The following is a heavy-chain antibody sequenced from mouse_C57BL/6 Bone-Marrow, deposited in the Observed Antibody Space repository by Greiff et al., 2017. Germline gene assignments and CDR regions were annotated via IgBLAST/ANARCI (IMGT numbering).Heavy chain of an antibody. J-gene: IGHJ1*03. Sequence: EVKLEESGGGLVQPKGSLKLSCAASGFSFNTYAMNWVRQAPGKGLEWVARIRSKSNNYATYYADSVKDRFTISRDDSESMLYLQMNNLKTEDTSMYYCVRHYPGPCFDVWGTGTTVTVSS. CDR2: IRSKSNNYAT. CDR1: GFSFNTYA. CDR3: VRHYPGPCFDV. D-gene: IGHD3-1*01. V-gene: IGHV10-1*01.